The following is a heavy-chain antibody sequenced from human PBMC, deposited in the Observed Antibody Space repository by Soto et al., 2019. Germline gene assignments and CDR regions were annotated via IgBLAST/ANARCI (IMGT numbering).Heavy chain of an antibody. CDR2: IIPILGIA. V-gene: IGHV1-69*02. J-gene: IGHJ5*02. CDR3: ARGIVVVPANNWFDP. Sequence: SVKVSCKASGGTFSSYTISWVRQAPGQGLEWMGRIIPILGIANYAQKFQGRVTITADKSTSTAYMELSSLRSEDTAVYYCARGIVVVPANNWFDPWGQGTLVTVSS. CDR1: GGTFSSYT. D-gene: IGHD2-2*01.